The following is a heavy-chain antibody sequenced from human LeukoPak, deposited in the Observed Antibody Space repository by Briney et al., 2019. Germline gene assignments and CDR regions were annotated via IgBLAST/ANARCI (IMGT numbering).Heavy chain of an antibody. CDR3: AKDGVNWNSFDY. CDR1: GFTFSSHG. D-gene: IGHD1-20*01. CDR2: ISYDGSNK. V-gene: IGHV3-30*18. Sequence: PGGSLRLSCAASGFTFSSHGMHWVRQAPGKGLEWVAVISYDGSNKYYADSVKGRFTISRDNSKNTLYLQMNSLRAEDTAVYYCAKDGVNWNSFDYWGQGTLVTVSS. J-gene: IGHJ4*02.